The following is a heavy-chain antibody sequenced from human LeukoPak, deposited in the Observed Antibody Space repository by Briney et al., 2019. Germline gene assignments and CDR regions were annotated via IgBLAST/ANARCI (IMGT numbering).Heavy chain of an antibody. J-gene: IGHJ4*02. Sequence: GGSLSRSCAASGFTFSSYWMHWVRQAQGKGLVWVSRINSDGSSTSYADSVKGRFTISRDNAKNTLYLQMNSLRAEDTAVYYCANLHSGWTHDYWGQGTLVTVSS. CDR3: ANLHSGWTHDY. V-gene: IGHV3-74*01. CDR2: INSDGSST. D-gene: IGHD6-19*01. CDR1: GFTFSSYW.